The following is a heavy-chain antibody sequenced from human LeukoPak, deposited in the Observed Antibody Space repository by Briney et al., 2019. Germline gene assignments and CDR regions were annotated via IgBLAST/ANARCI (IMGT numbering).Heavy chain of an antibody. D-gene: IGHD1-26*01. Sequence: GASVKVSCKVSGYTLTELSMHWVRQAPGKGLEWMGGFDPEGGETIYAQKFQGRVTMTEDTSTDTAYMELSSLRSEDTAVYYCATDFRSYGAFDIWGQGTMVTVSS. CDR3: ATDFRSYGAFDI. CDR2: FDPEGGET. CDR1: GYTLTELS. V-gene: IGHV1-24*01. J-gene: IGHJ3*02.